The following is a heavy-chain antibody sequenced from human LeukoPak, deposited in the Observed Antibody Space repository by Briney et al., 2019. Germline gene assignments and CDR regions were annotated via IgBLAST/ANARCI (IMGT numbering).Heavy chain of an antibody. CDR2: INPSGGST. Sequence: ASVKVSCKASGYTFTSYGISWVRQAPGQGLEWMGIINPSGGSTSYAQKFQGRVTMTRDTSTSTVYMELSSPRSEDTAVYYCARQGAWIPFDPWGQGTLVTVSS. V-gene: IGHV1-46*01. D-gene: IGHD5-12*01. CDR3: ARQGAWIPFDP. CDR1: GYTFTSYG. J-gene: IGHJ5*02.